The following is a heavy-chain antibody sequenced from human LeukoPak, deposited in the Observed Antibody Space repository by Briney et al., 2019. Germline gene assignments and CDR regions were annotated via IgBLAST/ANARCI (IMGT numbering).Heavy chain of an antibody. Sequence: PGGSLRLSCAASGFTFSSYGMHWVRQAPGKGLEWVAVISYDGSNKYYADSVKGRFTISRDNSKNTLYLQMNSLRAEDTAVYYCAKDRLSTYYDFWSGGDYWGQGTLVTVSS. J-gene: IGHJ4*02. V-gene: IGHV3-30*18. CDR1: GFTFSSYG. D-gene: IGHD3-3*01. CDR3: AKDRLSTYYDFWSGGDY. CDR2: ISYDGSNK.